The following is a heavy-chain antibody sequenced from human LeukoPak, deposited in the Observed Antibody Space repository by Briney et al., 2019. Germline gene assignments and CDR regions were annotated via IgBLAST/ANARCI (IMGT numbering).Heavy chain of an antibody. Sequence: GASVKVSCKASGYSFTNYGIIWVRQTAGQGLQWMGRISAHNGNTNYAQKLQGRVTLTTDTSTSTVYMELRSLTSDDTAVYYCARAETTLLLNYWGQGTLVTVSS. CDR1: GYSFTNYG. CDR3: ARAETTLLLNY. V-gene: IGHV1-18*01. CDR2: ISAHNGNT. D-gene: IGHD4-11*01. J-gene: IGHJ4*02.